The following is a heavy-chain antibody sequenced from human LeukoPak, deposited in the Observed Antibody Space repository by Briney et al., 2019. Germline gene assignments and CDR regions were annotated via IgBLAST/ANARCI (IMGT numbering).Heavy chain of an antibody. CDR3: AKGRNSIGRGVQQNDY. J-gene: IGHJ4*02. V-gene: IGHV1-18*01. CDR2: ISAYNGNT. D-gene: IGHD3-10*01. CDR1: GYTFTSYG. Sequence: SVKVSFKASGYTFTSYGISWVRQAPGQGLEWMGWISAYNGNTNYAQKLQGRVTMTTDTSTNTAYMELKSLRSDDTAGYYCAKGRNSIGRGVQQNDYWGQGTLVTVSS.